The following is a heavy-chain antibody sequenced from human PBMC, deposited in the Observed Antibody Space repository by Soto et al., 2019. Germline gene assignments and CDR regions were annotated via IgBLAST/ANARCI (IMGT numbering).Heavy chain of an antibody. CDR1: GFTFSSYA. V-gene: IGHV3-30-3*01. CDR3: ARDRGVGAPRFPDY. J-gene: IGHJ4*02. Sequence: GSLRLSCAASGFTFSSYAMHWVRQAPGKGLEWVAVISYDGSNKYYADSVKGRFTISRDNSKNTLYLQMNSLRAEDTAVYYCARDRGVGAPRFPDYWGQGTLVTVSS. CDR2: ISYDGSNK. D-gene: IGHD1-26*01.